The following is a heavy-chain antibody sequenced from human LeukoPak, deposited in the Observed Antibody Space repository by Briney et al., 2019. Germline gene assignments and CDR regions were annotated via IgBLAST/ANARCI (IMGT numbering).Heavy chain of an antibody. CDR2: ISGSGGAT. CDR1: GFTFSTYA. Sequence: GGSLRLSCAASGFTFSTYAMNWFRQAPGKGLEWVSTISGSGGATYYADSVKGRFTISRDNAKNTLYLQMNSLRAEDTAVYYCARESRDFWSGSQFFDYWGQGTLVTVSS. J-gene: IGHJ4*02. CDR3: ARESRDFWSGSQFFDY. D-gene: IGHD3-3*01. V-gene: IGHV3-23*01.